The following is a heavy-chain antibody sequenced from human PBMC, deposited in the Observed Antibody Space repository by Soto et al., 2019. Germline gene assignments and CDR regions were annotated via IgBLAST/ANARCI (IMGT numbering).Heavy chain of an antibody. CDR1: GASISSTEYY. V-gene: IGHV4-39*01. J-gene: IGHJ5*02. Sequence: SETLSLTCTVPGASISSTEYYWDWIRQPPGKGLEWIGSVYYGGSTYYSPSLKSRVTISVDISKNQFSLKLNSVTAADTAMYYCARLVARYGSSSGRLDPWGQGTLVTVS. CDR3: ARLVARYGSSSGRLDP. CDR2: VYYGGST. D-gene: IGHD6-6*01.